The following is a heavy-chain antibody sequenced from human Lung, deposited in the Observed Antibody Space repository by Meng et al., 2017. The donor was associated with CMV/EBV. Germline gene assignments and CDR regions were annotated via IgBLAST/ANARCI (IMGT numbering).Heavy chain of an antibody. J-gene: IGHJ6*03. Sequence: QVQVVGSGGGVVQPGTSLRCSCAASGFTFSTYAMHWVRQAPGKGLEWVALISYDGSNKYYADSVKGRFTISRDNPKNTLYLQMNSLRAEDTAVYYCARVVYGGNSGMDVWGKGTTVTVS. CDR2: ISYDGSNK. CDR3: ARVVYGGNSGMDV. CDR1: GFTFSTYA. D-gene: IGHD4-23*01. V-gene: IGHV3-30-3*01.